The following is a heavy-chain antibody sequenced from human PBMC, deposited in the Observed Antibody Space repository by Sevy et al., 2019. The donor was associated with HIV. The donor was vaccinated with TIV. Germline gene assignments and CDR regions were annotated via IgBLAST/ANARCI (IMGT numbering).Heavy chain of an antibody. CDR1: GFTFSSYA. CDR3: AKFSASSWYYFDY. J-gene: IGHJ4*02. CDR2: ISGSGGST. D-gene: IGHD6-13*01. V-gene: IGHV3-23*01. Sequence: GGSLRLSCAASGFTFSSYAMSWVRQAPGKGLEWVSAISGSGGSTYYADSVKGRFTISRDNSKNTLYLQMNSLRAEDTAVHYCAKFSASSWYYFDYWGQGTLVTVSS.